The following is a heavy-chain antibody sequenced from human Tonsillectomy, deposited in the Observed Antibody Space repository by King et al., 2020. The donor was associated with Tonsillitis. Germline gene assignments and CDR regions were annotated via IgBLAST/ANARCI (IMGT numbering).Heavy chain of an antibody. J-gene: IGHJ3*02. CDR3: ARGRLSTDAFDI. CDR1: GYTFTGYY. CDR2: VNPDSGGT. Sequence: QLVQSGAEVKRPGASVKVSCKASGYTFTGYYIHWVRQAPGQGLQWMGWVNPDSGGTNYAQKFQGRVTMTRDTSISTAYMELSRLRSDDTAVYYCARGRLSTDAFDIWGQGTMVTVSS. V-gene: IGHV1-2*02. D-gene: IGHD3-16*02.